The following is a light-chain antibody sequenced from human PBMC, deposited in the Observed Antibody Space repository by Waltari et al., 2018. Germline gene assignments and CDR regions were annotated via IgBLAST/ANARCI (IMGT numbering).Light chain of an antibody. CDR3: QQYNNWPPLYT. J-gene: IGKJ2*01. CDR2: DTS. V-gene: IGKV3-15*01. Sequence: EIVMMQSPATLSMSPGAGATLSCRASQSISTNLAWYQQRPGQAPRLLIYDTSTRATGIPVKFSGSGSGTEFTLTISDLQPEDFAVYYCQQYNNWPPLYTFGQGTKLDIK. CDR1: QSISTN.